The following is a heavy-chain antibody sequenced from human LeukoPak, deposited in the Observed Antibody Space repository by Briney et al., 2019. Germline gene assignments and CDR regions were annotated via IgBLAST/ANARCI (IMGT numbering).Heavy chain of an antibody. CDR1: GGSISSSSYY. Sequence: PSETLSLTCTVSGGSISSSSYYWGWIRQPPGKGLEWIGSIYYSGSTYYNPSLKSRVTISVDTSKNQFSLKLSSVTAADTAVYYCARVPLHALDYWGQGTLVTVSS. V-gene: IGHV4-39*07. J-gene: IGHJ4*02. D-gene: IGHD2-2*01. CDR3: ARVPLHALDY. CDR2: IYYSGST.